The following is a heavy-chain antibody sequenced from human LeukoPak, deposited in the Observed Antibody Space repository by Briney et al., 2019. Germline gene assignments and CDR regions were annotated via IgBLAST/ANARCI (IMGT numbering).Heavy chain of an antibody. CDR1: GFTFSSYA. CDR2: ISGSGGST. D-gene: IGHD6-13*01. Sequence: QPGGSLRLSCAASGFTFSSYAMSWVRQAPGKGLEWVSAISGSGGSTYYADSVKGRFTISRDNSKNTLYLQMNSLRAEDTAVYYCAKDALSSSWYHGRTNDAFDIWGQGTMVTVSS. J-gene: IGHJ3*02. V-gene: IGHV3-23*01. CDR3: AKDALSSSWYHGRTNDAFDI.